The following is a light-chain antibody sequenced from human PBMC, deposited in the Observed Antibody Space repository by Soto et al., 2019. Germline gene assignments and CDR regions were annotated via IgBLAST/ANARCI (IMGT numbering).Light chain of an antibody. CDR1: QSVLYSSNNKNY. CDR3: QQYYSTSYT. J-gene: IGKJ2*01. V-gene: IGKV4-1*01. Sequence: DIVMTQSPDSLAVSLGERATINCKSSQSVLYSSNNKNYLAWYQQKPGQPPKLLIYWASTRESGVPHRFSGSGSGTDFTLTISSLQAEDVAVYYCQQYYSTSYTFGQGTKLEIK. CDR2: WAS.